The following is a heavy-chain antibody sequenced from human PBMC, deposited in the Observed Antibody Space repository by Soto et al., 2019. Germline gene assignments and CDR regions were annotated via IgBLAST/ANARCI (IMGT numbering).Heavy chain of an antibody. CDR3: ARTVPDVDIVATSQNWFDP. V-gene: IGHV4-34*01. CDR2: INHSGST. D-gene: IGHD5-12*01. CDR1: GGSFSGYY. Sequence: QVQLQQWGAGLLKPSETLSLTCSVYGGSFSGYYWSWIRQPPGKGLEWIGEINHSGSTNYNPSLKSRVTLQVGTSKNQSPLKLSAVTAADTAVYYCARTVPDVDIVATSQNWFDPWGQGTLVTVSS. J-gene: IGHJ5*02.